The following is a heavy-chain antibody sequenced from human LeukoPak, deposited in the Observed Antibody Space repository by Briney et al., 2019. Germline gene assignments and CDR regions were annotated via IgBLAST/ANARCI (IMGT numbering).Heavy chain of an antibody. Sequence: GGSLRLSCAASGFTFSSYSMNWVRQAPGEGLEWVSSISTSSSYIYYADSVEGRFTISRDNAKNSLYLQMNSLKASDTAVYYCARPRGYNYGSLDYWGQGTLVTVSS. D-gene: IGHD5-18*01. V-gene: IGHV3-21*04. CDR2: ISTSSSYI. CDR3: ARPRGYNYGSLDY. CDR1: GFTFSSYS. J-gene: IGHJ4*02.